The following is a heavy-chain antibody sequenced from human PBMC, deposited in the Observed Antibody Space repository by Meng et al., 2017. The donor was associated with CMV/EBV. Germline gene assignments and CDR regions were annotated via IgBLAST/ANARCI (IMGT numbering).Heavy chain of an antibody. CDR2: IYSGGST. Sequence: GESLKISCAASGFTVSSNYMSWVRQAPGKGLEWVSVIYSGGSTYYADSVKGRFTISRDNSKNTLYLQMNSLRAEDTAVYYCAREVRTIQAAKYDYWGQGTLVTVSS. CDR1: GFTVSSNY. V-gene: IGHV3-53*01. D-gene: IGHD2-15*01. J-gene: IGHJ4*02. CDR3: AREVRTIQAAKYDY.